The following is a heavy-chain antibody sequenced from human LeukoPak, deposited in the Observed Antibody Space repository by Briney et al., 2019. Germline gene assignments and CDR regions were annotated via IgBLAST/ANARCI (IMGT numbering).Heavy chain of an antibody. CDR3: ASGSHHEVGAY. CDR2: MIGDGRST. Sequence: GGSLRLSCAASGFTFSTYWMKWVRQGPGTGLVWVARMIGDGRSTNYADSVKGRFTISRDNAKNTLYLQMNSLSAEDSAAYYCASGSHHEVGAYWGQGTLVTVSS. D-gene: IGHD1-26*01. CDR1: GFTFSTYW. J-gene: IGHJ4*02. V-gene: IGHV3-74*01.